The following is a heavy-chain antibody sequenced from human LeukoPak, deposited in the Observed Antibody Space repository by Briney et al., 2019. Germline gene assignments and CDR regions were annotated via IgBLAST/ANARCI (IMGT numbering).Heavy chain of an antibody. CDR2: IYYSGST. Sequence: PSETLSLTCTVSGGSISSHYWSWIRQPPGMGLEWIGYIYYSGSTNYNPSLKSRVTISVDTSKNQFSLKLSSVTAADTAVYYCARERRDGRVNDAFDIWGQGTMVTVSS. CDR1: GGSISSHY. CDR3: ARERRDGRVNDAFDI. J-gene: IGHJ3*02. D-gene: IGHD5-24*01. V-gene: IGHV4-59*11.